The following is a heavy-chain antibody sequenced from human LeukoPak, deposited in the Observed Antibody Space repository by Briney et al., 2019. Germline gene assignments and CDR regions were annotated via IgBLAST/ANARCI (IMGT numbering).Heavy chain of an antibody. D-gene: IGHD4-17*01. J-gene: IGHJ4*02. CDR3: ARAAGTTVTKISLDY. V-gene: IGHV4-38-2*01. Sequence: SETLSLTCAVSGYSISSGYYWGWIRQPPGKGLEWIGSIYHSGSTYYNPSLKSRVTISVDTSKNQFSLKLSSVTAADTAVYYCARAAGTTVTKISLDYRGQGTLVTVSS. CDR1: GYSISSGYY. CDR2: IYHSGST.